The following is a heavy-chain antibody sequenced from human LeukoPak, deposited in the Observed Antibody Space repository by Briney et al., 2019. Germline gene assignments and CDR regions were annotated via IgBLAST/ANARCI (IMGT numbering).Heavy chain of an antibody. J-gene: IGHJ4*02. Sequence: SETLSLTCAVYGGSFSGYYWSWIRQPPGKGLEWIGEINHSGSTNYNPSLKSRVTISVDTSKNQFSLKLSSVTAADTAVYYCAREKYYYDSSGYFTFDYWGQGTLVTVSS. D-gene: IGHD3-22*01. V-gene: IGHV4-34*01. CDR1: GGSFSGYY. CDR3: AREKYYYDSSGYFTFDY. CDR2: INHSGST.